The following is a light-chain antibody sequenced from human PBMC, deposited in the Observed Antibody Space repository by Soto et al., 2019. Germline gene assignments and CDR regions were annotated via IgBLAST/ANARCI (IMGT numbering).Light chain of an antibody. CDR3: QQYGSSPIT. CDR2: GAS. CDR1: QSVSSSY. J-gene: IGKJ5*01. Sequence: IVLTQSPGTLSLTPGERATLSCRASQSVSSSYLAWYQQKPGQAPRLLMYGASSRATGIPDRFSGSGSGTDFTLTISRLYPEDFAVFYCQQYGSSPITFGQGTLPEIK. V-gene: IGKV3-20*01.